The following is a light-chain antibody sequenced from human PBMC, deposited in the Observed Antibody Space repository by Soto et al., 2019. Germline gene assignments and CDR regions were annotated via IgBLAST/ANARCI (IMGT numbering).Light chain of an antibody. Sequence: EIVLTQSPATLSLSPGERATLSCRASQSFSTYLAWHQQKSGQAPRLLIYDTSNRATGIPARFSGSGSGTDFTLTISSLEPEDFALYYCQHRANWPWTFGQGTKVEIK. V-gene: IGKV3-11*01. CDR2: DTS. CDR3: QHRANWPWT. CDR1: QSFSTY. J-gene: IGKJ1*01.